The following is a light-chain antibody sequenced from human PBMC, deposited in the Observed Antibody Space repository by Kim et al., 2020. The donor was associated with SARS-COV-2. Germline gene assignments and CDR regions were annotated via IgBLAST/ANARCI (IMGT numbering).Light chain of an antibody. Sequence: VSPGQTASITCSGDKLGDKYACWYQQRPGQSPVLISYQDSKRPSGIPERFSGSNSGNTATLTIGGTQAMDEADYFCQAWDSSTEVFGGGTQLTVL. CDR3: QAWDSSTEV. V-gene: IGLV3-1*01. J-gene: IGLJ2*01. CDR1: KLGDKY. CDR2: QDS.